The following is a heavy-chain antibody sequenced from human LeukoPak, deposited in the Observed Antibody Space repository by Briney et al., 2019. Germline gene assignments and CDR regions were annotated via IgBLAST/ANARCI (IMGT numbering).Heavy chain of an antibody. CDR3: AGLVGRYSSGLYYYYFDY. CDR1: GGSISSSNW. V-gene: IGHV4-4*02. D-gene: IGHD3-22*01. Sequence: SGTLSLTCAVSGGSISSSNWWSWVRQPPGKGLEWIGEMYLSGTTHSNPSVKSRVTISIDKSKNQFFLNLSSVTAADTAVYYCAGLVGRYSSGLYYYYFDYWGQGTLVTVSS. J-gene: IGHJ4*02. CDR2: MYLSGTT.